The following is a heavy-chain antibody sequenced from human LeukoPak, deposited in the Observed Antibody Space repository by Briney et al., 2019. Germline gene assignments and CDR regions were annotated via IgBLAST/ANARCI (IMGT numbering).Heavy chain of an antibody. V-gene: IGHV4-59*08. Sequence: PSETLSLTCTVSGGSISSYYWSWIRQPPGKGLEWIGYIYYSGSTNYNPSLKSRVTISVDTSKNQFSLKLSSVTAADTAVYYCARHVNGYSSGWYGEYFQHWGQGTLVTVSS. CDR2: IYYSGST. D-gene: IGHD6-19*01. CDR1: GGSISSYY. CDR3: ARHVNGYSSGWYGEYFQH. J-gene: IGHJ1*01.